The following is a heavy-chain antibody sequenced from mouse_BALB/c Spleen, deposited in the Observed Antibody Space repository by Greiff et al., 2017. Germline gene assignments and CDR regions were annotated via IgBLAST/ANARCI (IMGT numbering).Heavy chain of an antibody. CDR2: IYPGNVNT. CDR3: ARQISELLRHFDY. CDR1: GYTFTSYY. Sequence: QVQLQQSGPELVKPGASVRISCKASGYTFTSYYIHWVKQRPGQGLEWIGWIYPGNVNTKYNEKFKGKATLTADKSSSTAYMQLSSLTSEDSAVYFCARQISELLRHFDYWGQGTTLTVSS. J-gene: IGHJ2*01. D-gene: IGHD1-2*01. V-gene: IGHV1S56*01.